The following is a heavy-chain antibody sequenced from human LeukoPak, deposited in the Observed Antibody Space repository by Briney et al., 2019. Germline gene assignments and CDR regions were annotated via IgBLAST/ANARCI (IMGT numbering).Heavy chain of an antibody. V-gene: IGHV4-59*01. J-gene: IGHJ5*02. CDR2: IYHSGST. CDR3: ARGRITMVRGVITNWFDP. Sequence: SETLSLTCTVSGGSISNYYWSWIRQPPGKGLEWIGYIYHSGSTNYNPSLKSRVTISVDTSKNQFSLKLKSGTAADTAVYYCARGRITMVRGVITNWFDPWGQGTLVTVSS. CDR1: GGSISNYY. D-gene: IGHD3-10*01.